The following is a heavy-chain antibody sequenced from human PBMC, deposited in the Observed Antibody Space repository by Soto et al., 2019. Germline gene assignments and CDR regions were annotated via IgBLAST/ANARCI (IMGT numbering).Heavy chain of an antibody. Sequence: GGSLRLSCAASGFTFSSYGMHWVRQAPGKGLEWVAVISYDGSNKYYADSVKGRFTISRDNSKSTLYLQMNSLRAEDTAVYYCARADDYYDSSGYFDYWGQGTLVTVSS. J-gene: IGHJ4*02. CDR1: GFTFSSYG. V-gene: IGHV3-30*03. CDR3: ARADDYYDSSGYFDY. D-gene: IGHD3-22*01. CDR2: ISYDGSNK.